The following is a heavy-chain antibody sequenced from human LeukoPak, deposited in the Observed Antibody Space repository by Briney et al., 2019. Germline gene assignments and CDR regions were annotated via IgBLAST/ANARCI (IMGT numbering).Heavy chain of an antibody. J-gene: IGHJ6*02. CDR2: INHSGST. CDR1: GGSISSYY. D-gene: IGHD4-17*01. Sequence: SETQSLTCTVSGGSISSYYWSWIRQPPGKGLEWIGEINHSGSTNYNPSLKSRVTISVDTSKNQFSLKLSSVTAADTAVYYCARLRRSSTYYYYGMDVWGQGTTVTVSS. V-gene: IGHV4-34*01. CDR3: ARLRRSSTYYYYGMDV.